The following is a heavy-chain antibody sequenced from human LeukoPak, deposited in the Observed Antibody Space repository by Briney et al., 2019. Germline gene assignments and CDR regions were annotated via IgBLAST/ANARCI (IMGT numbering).Heavy chain of an antibody. CDR3: AHRGIAAGTIDY. CDR1: GFSLSTSGMC. Sequence: SGPALVKPTQTLTLTCTFSGFSLSTSGMCVSWIRQPPGKALEWLALIYWNDDKRYSPSLKSRLTITKDTSKNQVVLTMTNMDPVDTATYYCAHRGIAAGTIDYWGQGTLVTVSS. V-gene: IGHV2-5*08. CDR2: IYWNDDK. J-gene: IGHJ4*02. D-gene: IGHD6-13*01.